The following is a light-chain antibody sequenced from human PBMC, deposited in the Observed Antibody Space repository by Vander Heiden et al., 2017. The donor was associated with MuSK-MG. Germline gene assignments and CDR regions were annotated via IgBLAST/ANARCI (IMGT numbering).Light chain of an antibody. CDR3: QQYNSTPYT. V-gene: IGKV4-1*01. J-gene: IGKJ2*01. CDR2: WAS. CDR1: PRALDGSNNKSY. Sequence: FLASSLGVRATINRNSIPRALDGSNNKSYLAWYQQKPGQAPKLLIYWASSRESGVPDRFSGSGSGTDFTLTISSLQAEDVAVYYCQQYNSTPYTFGQGTKLEIK.